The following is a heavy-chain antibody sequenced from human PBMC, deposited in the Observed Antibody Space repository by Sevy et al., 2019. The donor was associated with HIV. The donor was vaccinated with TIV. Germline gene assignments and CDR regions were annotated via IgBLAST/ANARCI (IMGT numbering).Heavy chain of an antibody. CDR1: GFTFSNFY. J-gene: IGHJ4*02. CDR2: ISGRDATV. D-gene: IGHD3-3*01. V-gene: IGHV3-11*01. CDR3: VRDPHFDFWNGYHVNFDF. Sequence: GGSLRLSCAASGFTFSNFYMGWIRQAPGKGLEWISSISGRDATVLYADSVKGRFTISRDNAMNSLYLQINSLRVEDTAVYYCVRDPHFDFWNGYHVNFDFWGQGTLVTVSS.